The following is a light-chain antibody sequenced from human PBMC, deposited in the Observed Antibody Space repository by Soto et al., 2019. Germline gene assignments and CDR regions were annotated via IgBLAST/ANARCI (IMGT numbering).Light chain of an antibody. J-gene: IGLJ3*02. Sequence: QSVLTQPPSVSGAPGQTVTISCTGSSSNIGAGFDVHWYHQLPGTAPKLLIYANTNRPSGVPDRFSASKSGTSASLAITGLRAEDEADYYCQSYDKSRSGWVFGGGTKLTVL. CDR1: SSNIGAGFD. CDR2: ANT. CDR3: QSYDKSRSGWV. V-gene: IGLV1-40*01.